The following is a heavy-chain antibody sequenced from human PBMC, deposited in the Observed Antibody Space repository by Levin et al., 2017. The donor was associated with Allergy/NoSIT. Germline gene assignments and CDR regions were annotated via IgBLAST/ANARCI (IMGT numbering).Heavy chain of an antibody. CDR2: ITWNGGGT. CDR1: GFTFNDNT. V-gene: IGHV3-43*01. D-gene: IGHD2-21*02. CDR3: AKDASLVTKGLGLFDY. Sequence: GESLKISCTTSGFTFNDNTMHWVRQAPGKGLEWVSLITWNGGGTFYADSVKGRFTISRDNSKNSLYLQMNGLRTEDTGMYYCAKDASLVTKGLGLFDYWGQGTLVTVSS. J-gene: IGHJ4*02.